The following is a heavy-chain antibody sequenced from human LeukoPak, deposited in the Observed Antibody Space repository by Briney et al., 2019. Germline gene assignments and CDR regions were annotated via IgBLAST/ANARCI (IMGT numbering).Heavy chain of an antibody. CDR3: ARHRWTDLAYFDYMDV. Sequence: GESLKISCKASGYNFATYWIAWVRQMPGKGLEWVAIIFPADSETKYSPSFRGQVTISADKSISTAYRQWSSLKASDTAMYYCARHRWTDLAYFDYMDVWGKGTTITVSS. CDR2: IFPADSET. D-gene: IGHD3/OR15-3a*01. V-gene: IGHV5-51*01. CDR1: GYNFATYW. J-gene: IGHJ6*03.